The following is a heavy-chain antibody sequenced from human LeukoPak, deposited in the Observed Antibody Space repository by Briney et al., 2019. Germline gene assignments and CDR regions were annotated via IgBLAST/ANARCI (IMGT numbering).Heavy chain of an antibody. J-gene: IGHJ4*02. Sequence: SEGLSLTLTGPGVYISRHYWNWIRPRPGKGLGVVGYIYYAGSTNYNPSLKSRVTISVDTSKNQFSLRLTSVTAADTAVYYCARGGPSADGYGYYFDYWGQGTLVPVSS. V-gene: IGHV4-59*11. CDR3: ARGGPSADGYGYYFDY. CDR1: GVYISRHY. D-gene: IGHD5-18*01. CDR2: IYYAGST.